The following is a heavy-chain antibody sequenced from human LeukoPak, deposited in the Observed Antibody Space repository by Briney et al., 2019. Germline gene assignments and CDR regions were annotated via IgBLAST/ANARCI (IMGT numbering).Heavy chain of an antibody. Sequence: GGSLRLSCAASGFTFSSYWMSWVRQAPGKGLEWVADIKQDGSEKYYVDSVKGRFTISRDNAKNSLYLQMNSLRAEDTAVYYCAREGGSYLVDPWGQGTLVTVSS. D-gene: IGHD1-26*01. V-gene: IGHV3-7*01. CDR3: AREGGSYLVDP. CDR1: GFTFSSYW. J-gene: IGHJ5*02. CDR2: IKQDGSEK.